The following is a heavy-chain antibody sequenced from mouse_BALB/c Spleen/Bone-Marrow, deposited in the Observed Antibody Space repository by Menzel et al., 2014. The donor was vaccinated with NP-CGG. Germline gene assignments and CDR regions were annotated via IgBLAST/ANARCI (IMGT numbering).Heavy chain of an antibody. V-gene: IGHV5-6-3*01. CDR3: AREGDGYFRDAMDY. Sequence: EVMLVESGGGLVQPGGSLKLSCAASGFTFSSYGMSWVRRTPDKRLELVATINSNGGSTYYPDSVKGRFTISRDNAKNTLYLQMSSLKSEDTAMYYCAREGDGYFRDAMDYWGQGTSVTVSS. CDR2: INSNGGST. CDR1: GFTFSSYG. J-gene: IGHJ4*01. D-gene: IGHD2-3*01.